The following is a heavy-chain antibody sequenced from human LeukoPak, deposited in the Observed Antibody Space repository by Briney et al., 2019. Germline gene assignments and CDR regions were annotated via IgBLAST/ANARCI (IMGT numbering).Heavy chain of an antibody. Sequence: ASVKVSCKTSGYTFSSYGISWVRQAPGQGLEWMGWISTYNGNTNYAQKFQGRVTMTTDTTTNTAYMELRSLRSDDTAVYYCARRIQTGYDSSAYYFPLYYFDYWGQGTLATVSS. CDR1: GYTFSSYG. J-gene: IGHJ4*02. CDR2: ISTYNGNT. D-gene: IGHD3-22*01. V-gene: IGHV1-18*01. CDR3: ARRIQTGYDSSAYYFPLYYFDY.